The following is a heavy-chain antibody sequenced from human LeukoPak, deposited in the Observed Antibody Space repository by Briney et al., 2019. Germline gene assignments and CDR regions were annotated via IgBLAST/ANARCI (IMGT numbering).Heavy chain of an antibody. V-gene: IGHV3-53*01. CDR2: IYSGGST. CDR1: GFTVSSNY. D-gene: IGHD3-3*02. CDR3: ARHFWSSNYLDY. J-gene: IGHJ4*02. Sequence: GGSLRLSCAASGFTVSSNYMSWVRQAPGKGLEWVSVIYSGGSTYYADSVKGRFTISRDNSKNTLYLQMNSLRAEDTAVYYCARHFWSSNYLDYWGQGTLVTVSS.